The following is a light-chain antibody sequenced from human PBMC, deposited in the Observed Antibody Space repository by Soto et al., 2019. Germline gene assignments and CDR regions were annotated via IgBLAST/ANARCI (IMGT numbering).Light chain of an antibody. CDR3: QQLNSYPSIT. V-gene: IGKV1-9*01. Sequence: IQLTQSPSSLSASVGDRVTITCRASQGISSYLAWYQQKPGKAPKLLIYAASTLQSGVPSRFSGSGSGTDFTLTISSLQPEDFATYDCQQLNSYPSITFGQGTRLEIK. CDR1: QGISSY. CDR2: AAS. J-gene: IGKJ5*01.